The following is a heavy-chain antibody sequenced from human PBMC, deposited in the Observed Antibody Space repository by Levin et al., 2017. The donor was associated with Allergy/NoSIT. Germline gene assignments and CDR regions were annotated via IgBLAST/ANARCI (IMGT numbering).Heavy chain of an antibody. J-gene: IGHJ4*02. Sequence: VKVSCKASGYTFTGYYMHWVRQAPGQGLEWMGRINPNSGGTNYAQKFQGRVTMTRDTSISTAYMELSRLRSDDTAVYYCARANYYGSGTMDFDYWGQGTLVTVSS. V-gene: IGHV1-2*06. CDR2: INPNSGGT. CDR1: GYTFTGYY. CDR3: ARANYYGSGTMDFDY. D-gene: IGHD3-10*01.